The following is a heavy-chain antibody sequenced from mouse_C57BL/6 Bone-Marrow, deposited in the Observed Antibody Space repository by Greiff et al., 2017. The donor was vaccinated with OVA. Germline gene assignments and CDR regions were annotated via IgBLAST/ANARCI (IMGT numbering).Heavy chain of an antibody. Sequence: EVQLVESGGGLVQPGGSLKLSCAASGFTFSDYSMYWVRQTPEKRLEWVAYISNGGGSTYYPDTVKGRFTISRDNAKNTLYLQMSRLKSEDTAMYYCARRRGYDYDGFAYWGQGTLVTVSA. D-gene: IGHD2-4*01. V-gene: IGHV5-12*01. CDR2: ISNGGGST. CDR3: ARRRGYDYDGFAY. CDR1: GFTFSDYS. J-gene: IGHJ3*01.